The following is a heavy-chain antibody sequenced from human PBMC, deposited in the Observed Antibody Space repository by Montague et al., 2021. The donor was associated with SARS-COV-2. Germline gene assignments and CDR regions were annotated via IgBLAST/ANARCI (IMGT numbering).Heavy chain of an antibody. CDR2: N. J-gene: IGHJ4*02. Sequence: NAYPESVKGRITINTDTPKNQFSLHLTSVTPEDTAVYYCARHSYRTFDFWGRGTLVTVSS. CDR3: ARHSYRTFDF. D-gene: IGHD3-10*01. V-gene: IGHV6-1*01.